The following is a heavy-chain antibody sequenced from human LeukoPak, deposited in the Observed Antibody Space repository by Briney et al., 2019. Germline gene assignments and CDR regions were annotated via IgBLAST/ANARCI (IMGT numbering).Heavy chain of an antibody. V-gene: IGHV3-23*01. CDR3: AKARGILSPDY. Sequence: GGSLRLSCAAPGFTFGDYVMTWVRQAPGKGLEWVSGISHSSDTTYYADSVKGRFTISRDNSKNTLYLQMNFLRAEDTAVYYCAKARGILSPDYWGQGTLVTVSS. CDR2: ISHSSDTT. D-gene: IGHD2-15*01. CDR1: GFTFGDYV. J-gene: IGHJ4*02.